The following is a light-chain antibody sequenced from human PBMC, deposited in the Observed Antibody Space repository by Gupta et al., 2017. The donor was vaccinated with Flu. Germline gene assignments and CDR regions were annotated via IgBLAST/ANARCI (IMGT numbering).Light chain of an antibody. CDR1: NIGSKS. Sequence: SYVLTQPPSVSVAPGQTAIITCGGTNIGSKSVHWYQRKPGQAPFVVGHDDRKRPSGIPERFSGAKFENTATLISDRVEAWDDADYSCPVCDQGQVGFGGGTNLT. CDR3: PVCDQGQVG. CDR2: DDR. V-gene: IGLV3-21*02. J-gene: IGLJ3*02.